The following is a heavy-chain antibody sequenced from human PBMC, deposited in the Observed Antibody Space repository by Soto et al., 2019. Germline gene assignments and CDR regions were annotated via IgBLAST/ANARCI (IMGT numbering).Heavy chain of an antibody. D-gene: IGHD6-13*01. CDR2: INLSGGST. CDR3: ARDLAAANTGYYYGMDV. Sequence: QVQLVQSGAEVKMPGASLKVSCKASGNTFSSNYIHWVRQAPVQGLEWMGIINLSGGSTSYAQWLQGRVTMTRDTSTSTIYMELISLRSEDTAVYYCARDLAAANTGYYYGMDVWGQGTTVTVSS. J-gene: IGHJ6*02. V-gene: IGHV1-46*01. CDR1: GNTFSSNY.